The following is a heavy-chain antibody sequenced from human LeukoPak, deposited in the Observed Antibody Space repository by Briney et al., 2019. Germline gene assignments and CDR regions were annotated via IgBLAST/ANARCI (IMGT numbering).Heavy chain of an antibody. CDR2: INHSGST. J-gene: IGHJ6*03. CDR1: GGSFSGYY. CDR3: ARGDPFHYFYYYYMDV. V-gene: IGHV4-34*01. Sequence: SETLSLTCAVYGGSFSGYYWSWIRQPPGKGLEWIGEINHSGSTNYNPSLKSRVTISVDTSKNHFSLKLNSVTAADTAVYYCARGDPFHYFYYYYMDVWGKGTTVTVSS.